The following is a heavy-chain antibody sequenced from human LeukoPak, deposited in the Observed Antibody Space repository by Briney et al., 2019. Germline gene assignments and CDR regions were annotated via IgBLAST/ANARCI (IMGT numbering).Heavy chain of an antibody. V-gene: IGHV3-23*01. Sequence: GGSLRLSCAASGFTLSSYAMNWVRQAPGKGLEWVSGVSPSGGSTYYADSVKGRFTISRDNSKNTLYLQMNSLRAEDTAVYYCAKEFAGYYYGMDVWGQGTTVTVSS. J-gene: IGHJ6*02. CDR3: AKEFAGYYYGMDV. CDR2: VSPSGGST. D-gene: IGHD6-13*01. CDR1: GFTLSSYA.